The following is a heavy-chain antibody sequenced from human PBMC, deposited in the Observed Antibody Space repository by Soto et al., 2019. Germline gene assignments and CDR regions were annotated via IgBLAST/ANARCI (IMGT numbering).Heavy chain of an antibody. J-gene: IGHJ6*02. CDR2: MDPNSGST. Sequence: SGEVSCKASRYTFTTYDINWVRQAPGQGLEWLGWMDPNSGSTGYAQNFQGRITMTRNISRNTAHMELSSLQSEDTAVYYCARERKFDFWRKGLDVWGQGTTVTVSS. V-gene: IGHV1-8*01. CDR1: RYTFTTYD. D-gene: IGHD3-3*01. CDR3: ARERKFDFWRKGLDV.